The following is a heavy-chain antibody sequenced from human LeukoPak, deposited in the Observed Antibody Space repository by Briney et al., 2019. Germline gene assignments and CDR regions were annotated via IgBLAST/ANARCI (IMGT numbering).Heavy chain of an antibody. Sequence: GGSLRLSCAASGFTFDDYAMHWVRQAPGKGLERVSGISWNSGSIGYADSVKGRFTISRDNAKNSLYLQMNSLRAEDTALYYCAKDIGYSGYDYYFDYWGQGTLVTVSS. V-gene: IGHV3-9*01. J-gene: IGHJ4*02. CDR2: ISWNSGSI. D-gene: IGHD5-12*01. CDR3: AKDIGYSGYDYYFDY. CDR1: GFTFDDYA.